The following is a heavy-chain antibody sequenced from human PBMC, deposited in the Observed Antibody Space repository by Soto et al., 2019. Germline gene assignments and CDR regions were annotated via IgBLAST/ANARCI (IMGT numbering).Heavy chain of an antibody. CDR1: GGSISSSSYY. Sequence: QLQLQESGPGLVKPSETLSLTCTVSGGSISSSSYYWGWIRQPPGKGLEWIGSIYYRGSTYYNPSLTMRATIAVDTSQNPLSLELSAAPAADTAVHYCARRAVYGDYPSWGRGTLVPVSS. J-gene: IGHJ5*02. D-gene: IGHD4-17*01. V-gene: IGHV4-39*01. CDR2: IYYRGST. CDR3: ARRAVYGDYPS.